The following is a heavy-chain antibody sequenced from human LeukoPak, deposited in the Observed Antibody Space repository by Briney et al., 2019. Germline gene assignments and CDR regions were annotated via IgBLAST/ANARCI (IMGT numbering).Heavy chain of an antibody. J-gene: IGHJ4*02. D-gene: IGHD3-22*01. Sequence: SETLSLTCAVYGGSFSGYYWSWIRQPPGKGLEWIGEISHSGSANYNPSLKSRVTISVDTSKRQFSLKLNSVPAADTALYYCTRRVGTNPYYYDSSGYFDYWGQGTLVIVSS. CDR3: TRRVGTNPYYYDSSGYFDY. CDR1: GGSFSGYY. V-gene: IGHV4-34*01. CDR2: ISHSGSA.